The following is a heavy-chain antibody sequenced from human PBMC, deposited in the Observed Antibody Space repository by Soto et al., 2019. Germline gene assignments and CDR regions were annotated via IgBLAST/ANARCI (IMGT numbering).Heavy chain of an antibody. CDR1: GGSISSYY. Sequence: SETLSLTCTVSGGSISSYYWSWIRQPPGKGLEWIGYIYYSGSTNYNPSLKSRVTISVDTSKNQFSLKLSSVTAADTAVYDCAGDLGMRAFDIWGQGTMVTVSS. CDR2: IYYSGST. V-gene: IGHV4-59*01. D-gene: IGHD3-16*01. CDR3: AGDLGMRAFDI. J-gene: IGHJ3*02.